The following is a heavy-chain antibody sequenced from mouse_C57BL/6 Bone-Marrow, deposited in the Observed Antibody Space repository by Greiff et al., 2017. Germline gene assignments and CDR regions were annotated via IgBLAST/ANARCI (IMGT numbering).Heavy chain of an antibody. V-gene: IGHV1-52*01. J-gene: IGHJ2*01. Sequence: QVQLKQPGAELVRPGSSVKLSCKASGYTFTSYWMHWVKQRPIQGLEWIGNIDPSDSETHYNQKFKDKATLTVDKSSSTAYMQLSSLTSEDSAVYYCARSDPIRGYFDYWGQGTTRTVSS. CDR3: ARSDPIRGYFDY. CDR1: GYTFTSYW. CDR2: IDPSDSET. D-gene: IGHD1-1*01.